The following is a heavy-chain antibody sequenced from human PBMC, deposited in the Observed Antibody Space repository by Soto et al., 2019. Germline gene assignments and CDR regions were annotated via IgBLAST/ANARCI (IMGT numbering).Heavy chain of an antibody. J-gene: IGHJ4*02. D-gene: IGHD6-13*01. CDR2: ISSNGGST. V-gene: IGHV3-64D*08. Sequence: GGSLRLSCSASGFTFSSYAMHWVRQAPGKGLEYVSAISSNGGSTYYADSVKGRFTISRDNSKNTLYLQMSSLRAEDTAVYYCVKDPVRAAAGIGRFDYWGQGTLVTVSS. CDR3: VKDPVRAAAGIGRFDY. CDR1: GFTFSSYA.